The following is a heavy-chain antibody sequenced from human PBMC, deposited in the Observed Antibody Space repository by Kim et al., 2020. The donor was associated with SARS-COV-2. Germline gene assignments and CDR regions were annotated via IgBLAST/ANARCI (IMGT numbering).Heavy chain of an antibody. Sequence: ASVKVSCKASGYTFTSYGISWVRQAPGQGLEWMGWISAYNGNTNYAQKLQGRVTMTTDTSTSTAYMELRSLRSDDTAVYYCARDGDGDYGDYYYYGMDVWGQGTTVTVSS. CDR3: ARDGDGDYGDYYYYGMDV. CDR2: ISAYNGNT. J-gene: IGHJ6*02. V-gene: IGHV1-18*01. D-gene: IGHD4-17*01. CDR1: GYTFTSYG.